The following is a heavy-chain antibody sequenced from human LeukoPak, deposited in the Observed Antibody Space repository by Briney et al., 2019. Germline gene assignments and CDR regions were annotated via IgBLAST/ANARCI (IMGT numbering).Heavy chain of an antibody. Sequence: GGSLRLSCAASGFTFSSYSMNWVRQAPGKGLEWVSSISSSSSYIYHADSVKGRFTISRDNAKNSLYLQMNSLRAEDTAVYYCARGAHDSSGTWGQGTLVTVSS. D-gene: IGHD3-22*01. CDR1: GFTFSSYS. J-gene: IGHJ5*02. V-gene: IGHV3-21*01. CDR2: ISSSSSYI. CDR3: ARGAHDSSGT.